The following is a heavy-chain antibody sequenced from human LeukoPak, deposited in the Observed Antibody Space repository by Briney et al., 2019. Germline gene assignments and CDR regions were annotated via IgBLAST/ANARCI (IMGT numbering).Heavy chain of an antibody. J-gene: IGHJ4*02. CDR2: INSDGSST. Sequence: GGSLRLSCAASGFTFSSYWMHWVRQAPGKGLVWVSRINSDGSSTSYADPVKGRFTISRDNAKNTLYLQMNSLRAEDTAVYYCARGFLTGRQNLDYWGQGTLVTVSS. CDR1: GFTFSSYW. V-gene: IGHV3-74*01. D-gene: IGHD3-9*01. CDR3: ARGFLTGRQNLDY.